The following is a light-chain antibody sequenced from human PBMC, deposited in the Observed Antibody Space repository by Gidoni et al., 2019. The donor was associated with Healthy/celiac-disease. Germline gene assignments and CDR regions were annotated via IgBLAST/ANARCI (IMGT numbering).Light chain of an antibody. CDR3: QQSYSTPWT. Sequence: DIQMPQPPSSLSAFVGDRVTITCRASQSISSYLNWYQQKPGKAPKLLIYAASSLQSGVPSRFRGSGSGTDFTLTISSLQPEDFATYYCQQSYSTPWTFGQGTKVEIK. CDR2: AAS. V-gene: IGKV1-39*01. CDR1: QSISSY. J-gene: IGKJ1*01.